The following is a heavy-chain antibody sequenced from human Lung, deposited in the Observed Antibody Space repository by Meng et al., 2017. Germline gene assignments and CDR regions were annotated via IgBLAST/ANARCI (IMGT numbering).Heavy chain of an antibody. J-gene: IGHJ5*02. CDR2: ISYSGAT. V-gene: IGHV4-30-2*05. D-gene: IGHD2-2*02. CDR1: GGSISSGGYS. Sequence: QLQVQESGSGLVKPSQTLSLTCAVSGGSISSGGYSWSWIRQPPGKGLEWIGYISYSGATHYNPSLKSRLTISVDTAKNQFSLSLSSVTAADTAVYYCARVVGDCASCYKGWFDPWGQGTLVTVSS. CDR3: ARVVGDCASCYKGWFDP.